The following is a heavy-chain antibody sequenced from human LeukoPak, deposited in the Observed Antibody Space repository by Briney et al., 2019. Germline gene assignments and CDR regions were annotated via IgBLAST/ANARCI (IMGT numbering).Heavy chain of an antibody. V-gene: IGHV3-11*01. CDR3: ARDLTIFGVVITPYYGMDV. CDR2: ISSSGSTI. D-gene: IGHD3-3*01. J-gene: IGHJ6*02. CDR1: GFTFSDYY. Sequence: GGSLRLSCAASGFTFSDYYMSWIRQAPGKGLEWVSYISSSGSTIYYADSEKGRFTISRDNAKNSLYLQMNSLRAEDTAVYYCARDLTIFGVVITPYYGMDVWGQGTTVTVSS.